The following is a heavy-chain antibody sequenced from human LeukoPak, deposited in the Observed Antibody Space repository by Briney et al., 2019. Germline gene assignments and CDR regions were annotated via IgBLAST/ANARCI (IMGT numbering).Heavy chain of an antibody. CDR1: GGSFSGYY. D-gene: IGHD3-3*01. CDR3: ARVRRLTIFGVVTHNWFDP. J-gene: IGHJ5*02. Sequence: PSETLSLTCAVYGGSFSGYYWSWIRQPPGKGLEWIGEINHSGSTNYNPSLKSRVTISVDTSKNQFSLTLSSVTAADTAVYYCARVRRLTIFGVVTHNWFDPWGQGTLVTVSS. V-gene: IGHV4-34*01. CDR2: INHSGST.